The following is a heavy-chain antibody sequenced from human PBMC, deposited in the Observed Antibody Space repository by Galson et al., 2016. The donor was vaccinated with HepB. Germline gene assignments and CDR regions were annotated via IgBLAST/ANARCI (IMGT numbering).Heavy chain of an antibody. J-gene: IGHJ4*02. Sequence: LSLTCGVSGGSISSRHWWSWVRQSPGKGLEWIGEIYHTGSANYNPSLKSRVTISVDKSKNHFSLELNSVTAADTAVYYCANLGYCSGDCYSVNWGQGTMVTVSS. CDR1: GGSISSRHW. D-gene: IGHD2-21*02. CDR3: ANLGYCSGDCYSVN. V-gene: IGHV4-4*02. CDR2: IYHTGSA.